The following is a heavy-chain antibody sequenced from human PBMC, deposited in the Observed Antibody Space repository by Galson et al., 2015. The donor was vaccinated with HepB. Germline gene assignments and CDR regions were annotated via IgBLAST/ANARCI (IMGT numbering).Heavy chain of an antibody. D-gene: IGHD5-24*01. CDR3: VKVRRDGYQSAVSDAFDI. CDR2: ISSNGGST. V-gene: IGHV3-64D*06. J-gene: IGHJ3*02. Sequence: SLRLSCAASGFTFSSYAMHWVRQAPGKGLEYASAISSNGGSTYYADSVKGRFTISRDNSKNTLYLQMSSLRAEDTAVYYCVKVRRDGYQSAVSDAFDIWGQGTMVTVSS. CDR1: GFTFSSYA.